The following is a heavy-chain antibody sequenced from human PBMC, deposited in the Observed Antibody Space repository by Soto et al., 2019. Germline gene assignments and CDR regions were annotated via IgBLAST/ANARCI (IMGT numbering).Heavy chain of an antibody. CDR3: ASPTRPPMSGYSYGSHQSAYFDY. J-gene: IGHJ4*02. Sequence: GASVKVSFKASGGTFSSYAISWLRQAPGQGLEWMGGIIPIFGTANYAQKFQGRVTITADKSTSTAYMELSSLRSEDTAVYYCASPTRPPMSGYSYGSHQSAYFDYWGQGTLVTVSS. CDR2: IIPIFGTA. V-gene: IGHV1-69*06. CDR1: GGTFSSYA. D-gene: IGHD5-18*01.